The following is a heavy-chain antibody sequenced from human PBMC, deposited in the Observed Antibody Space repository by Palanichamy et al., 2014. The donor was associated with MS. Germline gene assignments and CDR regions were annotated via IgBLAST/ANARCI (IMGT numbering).Heavy chain of an antibody. CDR2: IDPADSNT. D-gene: IGHD4-17*01. Sequence: EVQLVQSGAEVKRPGESLRISCKGSGNSFSNYWITWVRQMSGRGLEWMGRIDPADSNTNYSPSFQGHVAISADKSINTAYLQWSSLKASDTAIYYCARETHFATTVTTDNYYFYGLDVWGQGTTVTVSS. CDR1: GNSFSNYW. V-gene: IGHV5-10-1*03. CDR3: ARETHFATTVTTDNYYFYGLDV. J-gene: IGHJ6*02.